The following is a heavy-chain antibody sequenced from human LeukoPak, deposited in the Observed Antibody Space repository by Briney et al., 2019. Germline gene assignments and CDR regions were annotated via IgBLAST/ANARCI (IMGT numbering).Heavy chain of an antibody. CDR1: GFTFSSYS. D-gene: IGHD6-13*01. Sequence: GGSLRLSCAASGFTFSSYSMNWVRQAPGKGLEWVSYISSSSRTIYYADSVKGRFTISRDNAKNSLYLQMNSLRAEDTAVYYCARDGAPTGRSNDYWGQGTLVTVSS. V-gene: IGHV3-48*04. CDR3: ARDGAPTGRSNDY. CDR2: ISSSSRTI. J-gene: IGHJ4*02.